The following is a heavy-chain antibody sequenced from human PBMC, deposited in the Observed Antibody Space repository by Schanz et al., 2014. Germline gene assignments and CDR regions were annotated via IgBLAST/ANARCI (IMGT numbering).Heavy chain of an antibody. CDR1: SDSISHYY. CDR3: ARHRVYGAFDL. D-gene: IGHD4-17*01. J-gene: IGHJ4*02. V-gene: IGHV4-59*08. CDR2: IYDRGST. Sequence: QVQLQESGPGLVKPSETLSLTCTVPSDSISHYYLSWIRQPPGKELEWVAFIYDRGSTSYNPSLNSRVTISLHAAKNHFSLKRSSVTAADTAVYYCARHRVYGAFDLWGQGTLVTVSS.